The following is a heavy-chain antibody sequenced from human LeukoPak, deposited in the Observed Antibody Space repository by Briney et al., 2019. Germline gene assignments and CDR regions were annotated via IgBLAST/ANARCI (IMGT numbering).Heavy chain of an antibody. CDR1: GGTFSSYA. V-gene: IGHV1-69*05. J-gene: IGHJ4*02. CDR2: IIPIFGTA. D-gene: IGHD5-18*01. CDR3: ARESVQLIIDY. Sequence: GASVKVSCKASGGTFSSYAISWVRQAPGQGLVWMGRIIPIFGTANYAQKFQGRVTITTDESTSTAYMELSSLRSEDTAVYYCARESVQLIIDYWGQGTLVTVSS.